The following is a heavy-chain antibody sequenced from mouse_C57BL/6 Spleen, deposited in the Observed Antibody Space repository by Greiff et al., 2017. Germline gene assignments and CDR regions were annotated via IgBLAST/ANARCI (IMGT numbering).Heavy chain of an antibody. CDR1: GFTFSSYA. J-gene: IGHJ2*01. D-gene: IGHD1-1*01. Sequence: EVKLVESGGGLVKPGGSLKLSCEASGFTFSSYAMSWVRQTPEKRLEWVATISDGGSYTYYPDNVKGRFTISRDNAKNNLYLQMSHLKSEDTAMYYCARYGSTLDYWGQGTTLTVSS. V-gene: IGHV5-4*03. CDR2: ISDGGSYT. CDR3: ARYGSTLDY.